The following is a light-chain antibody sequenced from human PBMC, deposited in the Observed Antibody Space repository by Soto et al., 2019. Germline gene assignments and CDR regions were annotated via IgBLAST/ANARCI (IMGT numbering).Light chain of an antibody. V-gene: IGKV3-20*01. CDR1: QSVSSNY. Sequence: MLPQYPGTLSLSPGERATLSCMASQSVSSNYLAWYQQKSGQAPRLLIYVASNRATGIADRFSGSGSGTDFTLRIQRLEPEDFAVYDCEQYDTSPRTFGQGTKVDFK. CDR2: VAS. CDR3: EQYDTSPRT. J-gene: IGKJ1*01.